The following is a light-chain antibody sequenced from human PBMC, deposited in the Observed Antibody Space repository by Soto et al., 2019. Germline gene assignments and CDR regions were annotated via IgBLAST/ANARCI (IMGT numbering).Light chain of an antibody. V-gene: IGKV1-9*01. CDR3: QQLNSYPPLS. CDR2: AAS. Sequence: DIQLTQSPSFLSASVGDRVTITCRASQGISSYLAWYPQKPGKAPKLLIYAASTLQSGVPSRFSGSGSGTEFTLTISILQPEDFSTYCGQQLNSYPPLSFGGGTKVQIK. CDR1: QGISSY. J-gene: IGKJ4*01.